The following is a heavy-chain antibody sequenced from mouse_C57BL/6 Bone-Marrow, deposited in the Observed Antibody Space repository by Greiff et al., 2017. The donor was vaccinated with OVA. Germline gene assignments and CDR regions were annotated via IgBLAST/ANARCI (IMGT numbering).Heavy chain of an antibody. V-gene: IGHV1-81*01. D-gene: IGHD1-1*01. CDR2: IYPRSGNT. J-gene: IGHJ4*01. Sequence: VQLQQSGAELARPGASVKLSCKASGYTFTSYGISWVKQRTGQGLEWIGEIYPRSGNTYYNAKFKGKATLTADKSSSTAYMELRSLTSEDTAVYFCARAPYYYGSRLAMDYWGQGTAVTVSS. CDR3: ARAPYYYGSRLAMDY. CDR1: GYTFTSYG.